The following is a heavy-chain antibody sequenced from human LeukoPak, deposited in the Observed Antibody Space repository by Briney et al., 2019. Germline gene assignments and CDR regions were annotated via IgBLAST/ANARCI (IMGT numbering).Heavy chain of an antibody. Sequence: GESLKISCKGSGYSFTSYWIGWVRQMPGKGLEWMGIIYPGDSDTRYSPSFQGQVTISADKSISTAYLQWSSLKASDTAMYYCARRAYTNYYDSSGYHFDYWGQGTLVTVSS. CDR2: IYPGDSDT. J-gene: IGHJ4*02. V-gene: IGHV5-51*01. CDR3: ARRAYTNYYDSSGYHFDY. D-gene: IGHD3-22*01. CDR1: GYSFTSYW.